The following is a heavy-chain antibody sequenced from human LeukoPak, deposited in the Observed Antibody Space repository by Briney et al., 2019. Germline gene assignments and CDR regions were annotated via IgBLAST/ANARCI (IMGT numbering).Heavy chain of an antibody. V-gene: IGHV3-23*01. CDR3: AKVQEMDTILPPFHY. D-gene: IGHD5-24*01. Sequence: GGSLRLSCAASGFTFSNYGMSWVRQAPGKGLEWVSAISGSGGNTFYADSVKGRFTISRDNSKNTLYLQVNSLRAADTAIYYCAKVQEMDTILPPFHYRGQGTLVTVSS. CDR2: ISGSGGNT. CDR1: GFTFSNYG. J-gene: IGHJ4*02.